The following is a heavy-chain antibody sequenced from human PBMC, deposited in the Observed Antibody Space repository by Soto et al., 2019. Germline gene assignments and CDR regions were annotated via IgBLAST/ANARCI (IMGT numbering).Heavy chain of an antibody. V-gene: IGHV1-58*01. D-gene: IGHD3-22*01. CDR1: GFTFTSSA. J-gene: IGHJ6*02. Sequence: GASVKVSCKASGFTFTSSAVQWVRQARGQRLEWIGWIVVGSGNTNCAQKFQERVTITRDMSTSTAYMELSSLRSEDTAVYYCAAPGATYYYDSSGPPSPYYYGMDVWGQGTTVTVSS. CDR3: AAPGATYYYDSSGPPSPYYYGMDV. CDR2: IVVGSGNT.